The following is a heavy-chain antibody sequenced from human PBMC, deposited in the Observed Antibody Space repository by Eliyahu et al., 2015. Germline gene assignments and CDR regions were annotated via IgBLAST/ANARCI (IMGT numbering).Heavy chain of an antibody. CDR2: IYYSGST. CDR1: XXXXSSXGYY. V-gene: IGHV4-31*03. Sequence: QVQLQESGPGLVKPSQTLSLXCIVSXXXXSSXGYYWRWIRQHPGKGLEWIGYIYYSGSTYYNPSLKSRVKISVDTSKNQFSLKLSSVTAADTAVYYCARGRYDILTGRSCFDPWGQGTLVTVSS. CDR3: ARGRYDILTGRSCFDP. D-gene: IGHD3-9*01. J-gene: IGHJ5*02.